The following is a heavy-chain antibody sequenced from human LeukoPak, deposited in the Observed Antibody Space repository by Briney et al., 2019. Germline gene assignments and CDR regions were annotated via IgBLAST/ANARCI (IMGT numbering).Heavy chain of an antibody. CDR1: GFTVSSNY. D-gene: IGHD3-3*01. V-gene: IGHV3-66*01. CDR2: IYSGGST. J-gene: IGHJ4*02. CDR3: ARSDLWSGYHRGYLDY. Sequence: GGSLRLSCAASGFTVSSNYMSWVRQAPGKGLEWVSVIYSGGSTYYADSVKGRFTISRDNSKNTLYLQMNSLRAEDTAVYYCARSDLWSGYHRGYLDYWGQGTLVTVSS.